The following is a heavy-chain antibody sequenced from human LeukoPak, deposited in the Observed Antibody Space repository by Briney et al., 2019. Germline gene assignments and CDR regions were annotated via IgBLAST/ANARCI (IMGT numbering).Heavy chain of an antibody. D-gene: IGHD3-22*01. J-gene: IGHJ4*02. V-gene: IGHV3-30*02. CDR1: GFTFSSYG. CDR3: ARDFSDDSSGYYGELDY. Sequence: GGSLRLSCAASGFTFSSYGMHWVRQAPGKGLEWVAFIRYDGSNKYYTDSVKGRFTISRDNSKNTLYLQMNSLRAEDTAVYYCARDFSDDSSGYYGELDYWGQGTLVTVSS. CDR2: IRYDGSNK.